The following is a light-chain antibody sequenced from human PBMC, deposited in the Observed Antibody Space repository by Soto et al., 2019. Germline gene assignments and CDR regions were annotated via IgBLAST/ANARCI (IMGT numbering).Light chain of an antibody. V-gene: IGKV3-20*01. Sequence: EILFTHSPGTLSLSPVERATLSCRASQSVTSSYLAWYQQTPGQAPRLLIYGASSRATGIPDRFSGAGSGTDFTLTISGLQSEDSAVYFCQQYNNWPFSFGQGTRLEIK. CDR2: GAS. CDR3: QQYNNWPFS. CDR1: QSVTSSY. J-gene: IGKJ5*01.